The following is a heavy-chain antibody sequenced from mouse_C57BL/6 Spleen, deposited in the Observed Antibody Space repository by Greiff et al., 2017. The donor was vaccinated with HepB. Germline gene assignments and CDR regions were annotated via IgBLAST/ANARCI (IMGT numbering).Heavy chain of an antibody. D-gene: IGHD2-2*01. V-gene: IGHV1-80*01. J-gene: IGHJ4*01. CDR1: GYAFSSYW. CDR2: IYPGDGDT. Sequence: QVQLQQSGAELVKPGASVKISCKASGYAFSSYWMNWVKQRPGKGLEWIGQIYPGDGDTNYNGKFKGKATLTADKSSSTAYMQLSSLTSEDSAVYFCARRGATYYGYDRGDMDYWGQGTSVTVSS. CDR3: ARRGATYYGYDRGDMDY.